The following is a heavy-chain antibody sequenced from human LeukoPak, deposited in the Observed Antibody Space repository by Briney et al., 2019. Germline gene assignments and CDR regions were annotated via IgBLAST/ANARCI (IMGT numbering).Heavy chain of an antibody. Sequence: ASVKISCKASGYTFTGYYMHWVRQAPGQGLEWMGWINPNSGGTNYAQKFQGRVTTTRDTSISTAYMELSRLRSDDTAVYYCARGLRGYSYVTEVYYFDYWGQGTLVTVSS. CDR1: GYTFTGYY. V-gene: IGHV1-2*02. CDR2: INPNSGGT. J-gene: IGHJ4*02. D-gene: IGHD5-18*01. CDR3: ARGLRGYSYVTEVYYFDY.